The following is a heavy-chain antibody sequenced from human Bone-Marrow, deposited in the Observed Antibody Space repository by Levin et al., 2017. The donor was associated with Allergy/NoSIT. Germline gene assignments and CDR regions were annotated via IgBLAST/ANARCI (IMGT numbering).Heavy chain of an antibody. Sequence: SETLSLTCSVSGGSINSGGSYWSWTRQHPETGLEWIGYISYSGTSYYNPSLESRVIMSVDTSQKQFSLKLTSMTAADTAVYYCARVPVGASHFDIWGQGILVTVSS. D-gene: IGHD1-26*01. CDR3: ARVPVGASHFDI. J-gene: IGHJ4*02. CDR1: GGSINSGGSY. V-gene: IGHV4-31*03. CDR2: ISYSGTS.